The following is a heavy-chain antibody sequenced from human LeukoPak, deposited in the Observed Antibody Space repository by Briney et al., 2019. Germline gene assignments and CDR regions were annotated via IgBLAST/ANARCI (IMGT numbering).Heavy chain of an antibody. CDR2: ISGGGYAT. Sequence: GGSLRLSCAASGFTFSSYEMDWVRQAPGKGLEWVSHISGGGYATSYADSVKGRFTISRDNAKNSLYLQMNSLRAADTAVYYCARDQFGTRLDWGQGTLVTVSS. J-gene: IGHJ4*01. CDR3: ARDQFGTRLD. V-gene: IGHV3-48*03. D-gene: IGHD1-1*01. CDR1: GFTFSSYE.